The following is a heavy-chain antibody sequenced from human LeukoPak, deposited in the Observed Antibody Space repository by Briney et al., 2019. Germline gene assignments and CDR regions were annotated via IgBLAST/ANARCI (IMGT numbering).Heavy chain of an antibody. CDR3: AREVPNLVAVPNDY. CDR2: ISSSSSYI. Sequence: GGSLRLSCAASSFTFSSYSMNWVRQAPGKGLEWVSSISSSSSYIYYADSVKGRFAISRDNAKNSLYLQMHSLRAEDTAVYYCAREVPNLVAVPNDYWGQGTLVTVSS. D-gene: IGHD6-19*01. J-gene: IGHJ4*02. CDR1: SFTFSSYS. V-gene: IGHV3-21*01.